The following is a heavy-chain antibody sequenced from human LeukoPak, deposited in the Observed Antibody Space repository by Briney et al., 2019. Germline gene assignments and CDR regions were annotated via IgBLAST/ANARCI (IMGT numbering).Heavy chain of an antibody. CDR2: IYYSGST. V-gene: IGHV4-59*12. J-gene: IGHJ5*02. Sequence: SETLSLTCTVSGGSISSYYWSWIRQPPGKGLEWIGYIYYSGSTNYNPSLKSRVTISVETSKNEFSLKLSSVTAADTAVYYCARRMSPRLLWFGESNNWFDPWGQGTLVTVSS. CDR3: ARRMSPRLLWFGESNNWFDP. CDR1: GGSISSYY. D-gene: IGHD3-10*01.